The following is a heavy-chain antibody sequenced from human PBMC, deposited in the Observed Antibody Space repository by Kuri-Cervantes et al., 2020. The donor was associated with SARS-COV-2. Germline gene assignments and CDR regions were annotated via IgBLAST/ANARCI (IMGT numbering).Heavy chain of an antibody. CDR2: IRGYNKDM. V-gene: IGHV1-18*01. D-gene: IGHD1-1*01. J-gene: IGHJ4*02. CDR1: GYTFSNYG. Sequence: ASVKVSCKASGYTFSNYGINWVRQAPGRGLEWMGWIRGYNKDMKYAQKFQGRVTMTTDTFMTTAYMELRSLRSDDTAVYFCARDTTWLPTVYWGQGTLVTVSS. CDR3: ARDTTWLPTVY.